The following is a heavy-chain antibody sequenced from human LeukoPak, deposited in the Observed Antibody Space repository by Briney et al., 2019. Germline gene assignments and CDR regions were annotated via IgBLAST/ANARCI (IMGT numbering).Heavy chain of an antibody. J-gene: IGHJ4*02. CDR1: GGSFSGYY. Sequence: SETLSLTCAVYGGSFSGYYWSWIRQPPGKGLEWIGEINHSGSTNYNPSLKSRVTISVGTSKNQFSLKLSSVTAADTAVYSCARVATATFDYWGQGTLVTVSS. CDR3: ARVATATFDY. D-gene: IGHD5-24*01. CDR2: INHSGST. V-gene: IGHV4-34*01.